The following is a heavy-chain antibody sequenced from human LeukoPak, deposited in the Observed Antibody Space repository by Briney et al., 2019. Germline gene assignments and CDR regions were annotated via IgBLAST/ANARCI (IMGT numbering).Heavy chain of an antibody. CDR2: IGSDYDR. J-gene: IGHJ4*02. Sequence: GGSLRLSCTASGFAFGSYAMAWVRQAPGKGLEGVAAIGSDYDRVHEDSVKGRFTISRDNSKSTPYLQMDNLRAEDTAVYFCAKSAGVATIYFDSWGQGALVTVSS. V-gene: IGHV3-23*01. D-gene: IGHD3-3*01. CDR1: GFAFGSYA. CDR3: AKSAGVATIYFDS.